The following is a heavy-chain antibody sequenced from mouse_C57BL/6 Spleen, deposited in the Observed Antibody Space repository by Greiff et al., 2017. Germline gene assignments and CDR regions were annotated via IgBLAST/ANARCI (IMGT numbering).Heavy chain of an antibody. CDR3: ARQDYGYDRPYYYAMDD. V-gene: IGHV5-9*01. J-gene: IGHJ4*01. CDR2: ISGCGGNT. Sequence: EVKLVESGGGLVKPGGSLKLSCAASGFTFSSYTMSWVRQPPEKRLEWVATISGCGGNTYYPHSLKGRFTISKDNAKHTLYLQLSSRRSEDTALYYYARQDYGYDRPYYYAMDDWGQGTSVTVSS. CDR1: GFTFSSYT. D-gene: IGHD2-2*01.